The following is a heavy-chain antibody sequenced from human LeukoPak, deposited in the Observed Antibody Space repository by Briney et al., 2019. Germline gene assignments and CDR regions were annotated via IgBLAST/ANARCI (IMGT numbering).Heavy chain of an antibody. D-gene: IGHD6-19*01. CDR2: IIPIFGTA. J-gene: IGHJ3*02. CDR1: GGTFSSCA. V-gene: IGHV1-69*13. Sequence: ASVKVSCKASGGTFSSCAISWVRQAPGQGLEWMGGIIPIFGTANYAQKFQGRVTITADESTSTAYMELSSLRSEDTAVYYCARDDVIGYSSGWHDAFDIWGQGTMVTVSS. CDR3: ARDDVIGYSSGWHDAFDI.